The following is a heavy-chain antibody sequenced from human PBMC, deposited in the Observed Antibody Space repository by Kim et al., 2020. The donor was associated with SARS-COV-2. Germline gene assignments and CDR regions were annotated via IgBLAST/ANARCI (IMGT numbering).Heavy chain of an antibody. Sequence: GGSLRLSCAASGFTFSDYYMSWIRQAPGKGLEWVSYISSSGSTIYYADSVKGRFTISRDNAKNSLYLQMNSLRAEDTAVYYCARDSGVLLWLEGGMDVWGQGTTVTVSS. J-gene: IGHJ6*02. CDR2: ISSSGSTI. D-gene: IGHD3-10*01. CDR1: GFTFSDYY. V-gene: IGHV3-11*01. CDR3: ARDSGVLLWLEGGMDV.